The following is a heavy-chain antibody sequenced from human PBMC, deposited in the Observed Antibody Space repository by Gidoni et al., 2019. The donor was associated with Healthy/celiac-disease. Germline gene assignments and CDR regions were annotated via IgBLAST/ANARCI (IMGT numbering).Heavy chain of an antibody. Sequence: QVQLQESGPGLVKPSETLSLTCTVSGGSISSYYWSWIRQPPGKGLEWIGYIYYSGSTNYNPSLKSRVTISVDTSKNQFSLKLSSVTAADTAVYYCARLGYSSVWTVDYWGQGTLVTVSS. V-gene: IGHV4-59*08. CDR1: GGSISSYY. D-gene: IGHD6-19*01. CDR2: IYYSGST. J-gene: IGHJ4*02. CDR3: ARLGYSSVWTVDY.